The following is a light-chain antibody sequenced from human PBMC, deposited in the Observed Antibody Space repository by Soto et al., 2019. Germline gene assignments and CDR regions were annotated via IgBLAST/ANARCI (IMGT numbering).Light chain of an antibody. Sequence: QSALTQPASVSGSPGQSIAISCTGTSSDVGGYKYVSWYQQHPGKAPKLMIYEVSNRPSGVSDRFSGSKSGNTASLTISGLQAEDEADYYCSSYTSTVPYVFGTGTKVTVL. J-gene: IGLJ1*01. CDR1: SSDVGGYKY. V-gene: IGLV2-14*01. CDR2: EVS. CDR3: SSYTSTVPYV.